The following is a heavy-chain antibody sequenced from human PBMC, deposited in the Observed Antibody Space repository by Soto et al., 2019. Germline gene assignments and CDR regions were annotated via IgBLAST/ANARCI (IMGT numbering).Heavy chain of an antibody. CDR2: RNTNSGTR. Sequence: QVQLVQSGAELKKPGASVKVSCKTSGYTFTDYDINWVRLAPGLGLEWLGWRNTNSGTRGHAQKFQGRINMTRDASINTAYLVLSGLTSEDTAIYFCARDEGEDYGDFFRLWGQGTLVAVSS. V-gene: IGHV1-8*02. CDR3: ARDEGEDYGDFFRL. D-gene: IGHD4-17*01. CDR1: GYTFTDYD. J-gene: IGHJ4*02.